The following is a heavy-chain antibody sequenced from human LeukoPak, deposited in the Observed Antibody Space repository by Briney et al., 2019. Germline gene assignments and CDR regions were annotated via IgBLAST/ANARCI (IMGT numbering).Heavy chain of an antibody. Sequence: GASVTLSCTASGGTFSSYAISWVRQAPGQGLEWMGGIIPIFGTANYAQKFQGRVTITADESTSTAYMELSSLRSEDTAVYYCARDDCSGGSCYYSRRNWFDPWGQGTLVSDCS. J-gene: IGHJ5*02. V-gene: IGHV1-69*13. D-gene: IGHD2-15*01. CDR1: GGTFSSYA. CDR3: ARDDCSGGSCYYSRRNWFDP. CDR2: IIPIFGTA.